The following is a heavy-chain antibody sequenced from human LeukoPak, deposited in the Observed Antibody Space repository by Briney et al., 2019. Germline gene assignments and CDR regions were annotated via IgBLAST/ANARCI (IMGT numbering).Heavy chain of an antibody. Sequence: GRSLRLSCAASGFTFSSYAMHWVRQAPGKGLEWVAVISYDGSNKYYADSVKGRFTISRDNSKNTLYLQMNSLRAEDTAVYYCAGSTVHAFDIWGQGTMVTVSS. V-gene: IGHV3-30*04. J-gene: IGHJ3*02. CDR3: AGSTVHAFDI. CDR1: GFTFSSYA. D-gene: IGHD2-2*01. CDR2: ISYDGSNK.